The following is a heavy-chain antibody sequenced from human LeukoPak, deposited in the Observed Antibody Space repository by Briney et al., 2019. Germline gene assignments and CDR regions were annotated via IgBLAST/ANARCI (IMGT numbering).Heavy chain of an antibody. CDR3: ARGLQQQLDYYYYYMDV. CDR1: GFTFSSYS. J-gene: IGHJ6*03. Sequence: GGSLRLSCAASGFTFSSYSMNWVRQAPGKGLEWVSSISSRSSYIYYADSVKGRFTISRDSAKNSLYLQMNSLRAEDTAVYYCARGLQQQLDYYYYYMDVWGKGTTVTVSS. V-gene: IGHV3-21*01. CDR2: ISSRSSYI. D-gene: IGHD6-13*01.